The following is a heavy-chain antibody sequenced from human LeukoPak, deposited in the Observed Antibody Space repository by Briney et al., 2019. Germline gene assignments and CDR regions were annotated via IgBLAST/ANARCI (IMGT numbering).Heavy chain of an antibody. CDR1: GFTVSSNY. CDR3: AREAGSVGGYYYYYMDV. Sequence: GGSLRLSCAASGFTVSSNYMSWVRQAPGKGLEWVSVIYSGGSTYYADSVKGRFTISRDNAKNSLYLQMNSLRAEDTALYYCAREAGSVGGYYYYYMDVWGKGTTVTVSS. D-gene: IGHD4-23*01. J-gene: IGHJ6*03. V-gene: IGHV3-53*01. CDR2: IYSGGST.